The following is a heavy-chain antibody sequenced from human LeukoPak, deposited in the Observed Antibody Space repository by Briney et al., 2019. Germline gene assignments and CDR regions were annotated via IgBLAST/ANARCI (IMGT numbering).Heavy chain of an antibody. CDR2: ISGSGGST. D-gene: IGHD2-15*01. CDR1: GFTFSSYA. Sequence: GGSLRLSCAASGFTFSSYAISWGRQAPGKGLEWVSAISGSGGSTYYADSVKGRFTISSDNSKTTLYLQMNSLRAEDTAVYYCANPPGRISGFLAGVWGQGTTVTVSS. J-gene: IGHJ6*02. V-gene: IGHV3-23*01. CDR3: ANPPGRISGFLAGV.